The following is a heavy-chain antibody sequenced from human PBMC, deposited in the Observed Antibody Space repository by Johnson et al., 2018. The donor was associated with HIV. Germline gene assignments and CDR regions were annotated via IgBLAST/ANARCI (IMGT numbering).Heavy chain of an antibody. V-gene: IGHV3-48*04. CDR1: GFTFSSYV. Sequence: MQLVESGGGLVQPGGSLRLSCAAAGFTFSSYVMTWVRQAPGKGLEWVSTISWNSGSIGYVDSVKGRFTISRDNAKNSLYLQMNSLRAEDTAVYYCARVEGSSWSRGAFDIWGQGTMVTVSS. J-gene: IGHJ3*02. CDR3: ARVEGSSWSRGAFDI. CDR2: ISWNSGSI. D-gene: IGHD6-13*01.